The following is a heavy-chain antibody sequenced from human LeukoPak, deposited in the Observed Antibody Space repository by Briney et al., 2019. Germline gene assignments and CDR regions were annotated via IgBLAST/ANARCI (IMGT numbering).Heavy chain of an antibody. CDR3: ARGGYSHGYSTLDY. V-gene: IGHV4-59*01. Sequence: SETLSLTCTVSGGSNSGNYWSWIRQPPGKGLEWIGYIYYSGTTKYNPSLESRVTMSVDTSNNQFSLKLSSVTAADTAVYYCARGGYSHGYSTLDYWGQGTLVTVSA. D-gene: IGHD5-18*01. CDR2: IYYSGTT. J-gene: IGHJ4*02. CDR1: GGSNSGNY.